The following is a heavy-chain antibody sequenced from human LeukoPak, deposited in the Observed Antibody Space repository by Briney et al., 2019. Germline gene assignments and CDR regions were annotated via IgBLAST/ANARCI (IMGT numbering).Heavy chain of an antibody. CDR2: IYHSGST. Sequence: SETLSLTCTVSGDSISSYYWSWIRQSPGKGLEWIAYIYHSGSTNYNPSLESRVTISVETSKNQFSLKLRSVTAADTAVYYCARGPWTEYFQYWGQGTLVTVYS. J-gene: IGHJ1*01. V-gene: IGHV4-59*01. CDR1: GDSISSYY. CDR3: ARGPWTEYFQY. D-gene: IGHD3/OR15-3a*01.